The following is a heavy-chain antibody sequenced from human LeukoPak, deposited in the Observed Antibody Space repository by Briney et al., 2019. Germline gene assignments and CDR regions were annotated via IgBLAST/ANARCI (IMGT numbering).Heavy chain of an antibody. CDR3: ARSGYSSSWYDWFDP. J-gene: IGHJ5*02. D-gene: IGHD6-13*01. V-gene: IGHV1-8*01. CDR2: MNPNSGNT. Sequence: ASVKVSCQASGYTFTSYDINWVRQATGQGLEWMGWMNPNSGNTGYAQKFQGRVTMTRNTSISTAYMELSSLRSEDTAVYYCARSGYSSSWYDWFDPWGQGTLVTVSS. CDR1: GYTFTSYD.